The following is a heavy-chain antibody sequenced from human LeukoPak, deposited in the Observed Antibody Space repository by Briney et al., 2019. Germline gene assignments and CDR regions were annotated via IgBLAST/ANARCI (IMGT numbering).Heavy chain of an antibody. CDR3: AKEIVATIRYYYYGMDV. CDR1: GSTFSSYG. J-gene: IGHJ6*02. CDR2: ISYDGSNK. Sequence: GGSLRLSCAASGSTFSSYGMHWVRQAPGKGLEWVAVISYDGSNKYYADSVKGRFTISRDNSKNTLYLQMNSLRAEDTAVYYCAKEIVATIRYYYYGMDVWGQGTTVTVSS. V-gene: IGHV3-30*18. D-gene: IGHD5-12*01.